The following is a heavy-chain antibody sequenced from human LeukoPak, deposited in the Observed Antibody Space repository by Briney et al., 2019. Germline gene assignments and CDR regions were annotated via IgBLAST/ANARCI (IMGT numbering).Heavy chain of an antibody. CDR2: IIPIFGTA. V-gene: IGHV1-69*01. Sequence: SVKVSCKASGGTFSSYAISWVRQAPGQGLEWMGGIIPIFGTANYAQKFQGRVTITADESTSTAYMELSSLRSEDTAVYYCAREGEGVQLWHTQIYFDYWGQGTLVTVSS. D-gene: IGHD5-18*01. CDR1: GGTFSSYA. CDR3: AREGEGVQLWHTQIYFDY. J-gene: IGHJ4*02.